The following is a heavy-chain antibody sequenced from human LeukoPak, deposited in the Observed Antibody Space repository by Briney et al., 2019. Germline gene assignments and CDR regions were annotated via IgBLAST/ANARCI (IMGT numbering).Heavy chain of an antibody. CDR2: IYYSGST. D-gene: IGHD3-3*01. V-gene: IGHV4-31*03. CDR1: GGSISSGGYY. J-gene: IGHJ3*02. CDR3: ARVVGVLRFLEWFGDAFDI. Sequence: SETLSLTCTVSGGSISSGGYYWSWIRQHPGKGLEWIGYIYYSGSTYYNPSLKSRVTISVDTSKNQFSLKLSSVTAADTAAYYCARVVGVLRFLEWFGDAFDIWGQGTMVTVSS.